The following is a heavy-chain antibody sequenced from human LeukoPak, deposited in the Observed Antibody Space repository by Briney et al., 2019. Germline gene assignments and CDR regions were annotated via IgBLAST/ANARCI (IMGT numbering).Heavy chain of an antibody. CDR1: GGSMTNYY. CDR2: IYYSGST. V-gene: IGHV4-59*01. J-gene: IGHJ4*02. D-gene: IGHD6-19*01. CDR3: ARGGWSVDY. Sequence: SETLSLTCSVSGGSMTNYYWSWIRQPPGKGLEWIGYIYYSGSTNCNPSLKSRVTISVDTSKNQFSLKLSSVSAADTAVYYCARGGWSVDYWGQGTLVTVSS.